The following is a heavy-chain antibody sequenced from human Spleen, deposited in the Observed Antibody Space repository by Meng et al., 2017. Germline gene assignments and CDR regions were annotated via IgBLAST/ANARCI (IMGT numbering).Heavy chain of an antibody. V-gene: IGHV3-23*01. D-gene: IGHD6-19*01. J-gene: IGHJ4*02. Sequence: GGSLRLSCAASGFTFSNSDMNWLRQAPGKGLEWVSSISGSGSSAYYADSVKGRFTISRDNSKNTLYLQMNSLRAEDTAVYYCAIAVAGRFDYWGQGTLVTVSS. CDR2: ISGSGSSA. CDR3: AIAVAGRFDY. CDR1: GFTFSNSD.